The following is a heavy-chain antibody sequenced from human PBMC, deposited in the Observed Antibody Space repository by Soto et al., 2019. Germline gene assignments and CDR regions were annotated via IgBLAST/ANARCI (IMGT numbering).Heavy chain of an antibody. CDR1: GGSISSGDYY. V-gene: IGHV4-30-4*01. J-gene: IGHJ5*02. D-gene: IGHD3-22*01. CDR3: ARGKYYYDSSGYPYNWFDP. Sequence: QVQLQESGPGLVKPSQTLSLTCTVSGGSISSGDYYWSWIRQPPGKGLEWIGYIYYSGSTYYNPSLKSRVTISVDTSKNQFSLKLSSVTAVDTAVYYCARGKYYYDSSGYPYNWFDPWGQGTLVTVSS. CDR2: IYYSGST.